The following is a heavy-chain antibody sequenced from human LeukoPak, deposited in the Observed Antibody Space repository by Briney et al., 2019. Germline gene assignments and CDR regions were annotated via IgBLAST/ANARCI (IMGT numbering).Heavy chain of an antibody. D-gene: IGHD4-17*01. V-gene: IGHV3-23*01. CDR3: ASMGDYGK. CDR1: GFTFSSYA. J-gene: IGHJ4*02. Sequence: GGSLRLSCAASGFTFSSYAMSWVRQAPGKGLEWVSTISGIDRSTYYSDSVKGRFTISRDNSKNTLYLQMNSLRAEDTAVYYCASMGDYGKWGQGTLVTVSS. CDR2: ISGIDRST.